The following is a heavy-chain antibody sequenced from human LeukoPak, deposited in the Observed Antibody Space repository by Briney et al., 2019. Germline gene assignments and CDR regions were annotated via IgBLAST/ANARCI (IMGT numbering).Heavy chain of an antibody. J-gene: IGHJ4*02. CDR3: ARDLTPINPEYYFDY. D-gene: IGHD1-14*01. CDR2: IWFDGSNK. CDR1: GFIFSNDA. V-gene: IGHV3-33*01. Sequence: PGRSLRLSCAASGFIFSNDAMHWVRQAPGQGLEWVAFIWFDGSNKHYADSVKGRFTISRDNSEDTLYLQMNSLRAEDTAVYYCARDLTPINPEYYFDYWGQGTLVTVSS.